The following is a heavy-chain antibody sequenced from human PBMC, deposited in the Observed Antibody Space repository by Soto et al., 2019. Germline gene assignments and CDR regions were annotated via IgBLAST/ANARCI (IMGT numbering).Heavy chain of an antibody. CDR1: GYTFSNYG. V-gene: IGHV1-18*01. CDR2: ISLYSDGT. CDR3: ARVVPGAEAWFGP. D-gene: IGHD2-2*01. J-gene: IGHJ5*02. Sequence: SVKVSCNTSGYTFSNYGITWGRQAPGQPLEWLGWISLYSDGTNYAQKFQGRVSMTTDTSTTTAYMELRSLRSDDTAVYYCARVVPGAEAWFGPWGQGTLVTVSS.